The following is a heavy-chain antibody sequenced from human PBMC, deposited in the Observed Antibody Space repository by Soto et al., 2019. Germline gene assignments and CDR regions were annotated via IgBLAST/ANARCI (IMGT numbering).Heavy chain of an antibody. Sequence: QLQLQESGPGLVKPSETLSLTCTVSGGSISSSSYYWGWIRQPPGKGLEWIGSIYYSGSTYYNPSLKSRVTISGDTSKNQFSLKLSSVTAADTAVYYCASLYCGGDCYPLIHNWFDPWGQGTLVTVSS. J-gene: IGHJ5*02. V-gene: IGHV4-39*01. CDR3: ASLYCGGDCYPLIHNWFDP. CDR2: IYYSGST. D-gene: IGHD2-21*02. CDR1: GGSISSSSYY.